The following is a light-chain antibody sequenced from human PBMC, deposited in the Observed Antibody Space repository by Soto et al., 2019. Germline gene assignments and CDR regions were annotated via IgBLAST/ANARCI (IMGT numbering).Light chain of an antibody. J-gene: IGKJ1*01. CDR1: QSVSSSY. CDR2: GAS. V-gene: IGKV3-20*01. CDR3: QQYGSSPKT. Sequence: EIVLTQSPGTLSLSTGERATLSCRASQSVSSSYLAWYQQKPGQAPRLLIYGASSRATGIPDRFSGSGSGTDFTLTISRLEPEDFAVYYCQQYGSSPKTFGQGTMVDI.